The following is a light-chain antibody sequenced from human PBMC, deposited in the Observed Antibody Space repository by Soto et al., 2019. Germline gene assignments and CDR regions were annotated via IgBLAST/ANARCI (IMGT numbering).Light chain of an antibody. J-gene: IGKJ2*01. CDR2: GAF. CDR1: QSVRSNF. Sequence: ENVLTQSPGTLSLSPGETASLSCRASQSVRSNFLAWYQQKPGQAPSLLIYGAFTRATGVPDRFSDSASGTDFTLTISRLEPEDFAVYHCQQYGTSPPTFGQGTNLEIK. V-gene: IGKV3-20*01. CDR3: QQYGTSPPT.